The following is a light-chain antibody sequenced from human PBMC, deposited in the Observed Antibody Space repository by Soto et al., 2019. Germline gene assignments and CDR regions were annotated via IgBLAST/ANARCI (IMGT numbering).Light chain of an antibody. V-gene: IGKV1-5*03. J-gene: IGKJ1*01. CDR3: QHYNSYSEA. Sequence: DIQMTQSPSTLSGSVGDRVTITCRASQTISSWLAWYQQKPGKAPKLLIYKASTLKSEVPSRFSDSGSGTEFTLTISSLQPDDFATYYCQHYNSYSEAFGQGTKVELK. CDR2: KAS. CDR1: QTISSW.